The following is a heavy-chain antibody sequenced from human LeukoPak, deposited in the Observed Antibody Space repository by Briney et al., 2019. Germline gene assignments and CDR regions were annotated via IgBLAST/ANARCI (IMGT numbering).Heavy chain of an antibody. CDR3: ARAQDFWSGYSFDY. D-gene: IGHD3-3*01. CDR1: GFTVSSNY. Sequence: GGSLRHSCAASGFTVSSNYMSWVRQAPGKGLEWVSVIYSGGSTYYADSVKGRFTISRDNSKNTLYLQMNSLRAEDTAVYYCARAQDFWSGYSFDYWGQGTLVTVSS. V-gene: IGHV3-53*01. J-gene: IGHJ4*02. CDR2: IYSGGST.